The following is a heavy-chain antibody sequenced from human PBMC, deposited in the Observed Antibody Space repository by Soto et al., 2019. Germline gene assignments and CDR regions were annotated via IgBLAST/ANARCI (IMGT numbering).Heavy chain of an antibody. J-gene: IGHJ6*02. Sequence: ASVKVSCKASGYTFTSYYIHWVRQAPGQGLEWMGIINPSGGSASYAQKFQGRVTMTRDTSTSTVYMELSSLRSEDTAVYYCARDRVVVVPAAPYYYYGMDVWGQGTTVTVSS. D-gene: IGHD2-2*01. V-gene: IGHV1-46*03. CDR3: ARDRVVVVPAAPYYYYGMDV. CDR1: GYTFTSYY. CDR2: INPSGGSA.